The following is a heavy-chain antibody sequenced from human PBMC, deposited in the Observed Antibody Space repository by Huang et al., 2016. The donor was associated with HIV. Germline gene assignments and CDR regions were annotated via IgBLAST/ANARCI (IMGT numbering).Heavy chain of an antibody. V-gene: IGHV3-21*01. J-gene: IGHJ3*02. CDR3: ARRYNWNYVAHGFDI. CDR2: ISGSSSYL. CDR1: GFTFSDYS. Sequence: EVQLVESGGGLVKPGGSLRLSCAASGFTFSDYSMSWVRPAPGKGLQWVSHISGSSSYLYYVDSVKGRFAISRDNTKNLLFLQMNSLRAEDTAVYYCARRYNWNYVAHGFDIWGQGTMVTVSS. D-gene: IGHD1-7*01.